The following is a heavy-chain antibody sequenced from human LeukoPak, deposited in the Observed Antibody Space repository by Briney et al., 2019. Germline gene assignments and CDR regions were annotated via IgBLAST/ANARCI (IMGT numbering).Heavy chain of an antibody. V-gene: IGHV3-74*01. D-gene: IGHD3-10*01. CDR3: GRGMRVYYGLDY. J-gene: IGHJ4*02. Sequence: GGSLTLSCAASGFFFSSFWMHWVRQVPGRGLGWVSHINSDGRTTDYTDSVRGRITISIENAKNTLYLQMNRLTVDDTAVDYCGRGMRVYYGLDYWGQGILVTVSS. CDR2: INSDGRTT. CDR1: GFFFSSFW.